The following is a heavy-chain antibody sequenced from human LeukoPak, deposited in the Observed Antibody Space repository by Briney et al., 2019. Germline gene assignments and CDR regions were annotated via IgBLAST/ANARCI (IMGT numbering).Heavy chain of an antibody. CDR1: GFTFSSYA. D-gene: IGHD4-4*01. CDR3: ARKVYSKFDY. V-gene: IGHV3-30-3*01. CDR2: ISYDGSNK. Sequence: GGSLRLSCAASGFTFSSYAMHWVRQAPGKGLEWVAVISYDGSNKYYADSVKGRFTISRDNSKNTLYLQMNSLRAEDTAVYHCARKVYSKFDYWGQGTLVTVSS. J-gene: IGHJ4*02.